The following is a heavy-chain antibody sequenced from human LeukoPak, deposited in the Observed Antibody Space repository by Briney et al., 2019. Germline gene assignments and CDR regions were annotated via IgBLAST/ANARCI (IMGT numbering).Heavy chain of an antibody. CDR1: GYTFTSYG. D-gene: IGHD4-11*01. CDR3: ARVATVTPGDYYYMDV. J-gene: IGHJ6*03. CDR2: ISAYNGNT. V-gene: IGHV1-18*01. Sequence: GASVKVSCKASGYTFTSYGISWVRQTPGQGLEWMGWISAYNGNTNYAQKLQGRVTMTTDTSTSTAYMELRSLRSDDTAVYYCARVATVTPGDYYYMDVWGKGTTVTVSS.